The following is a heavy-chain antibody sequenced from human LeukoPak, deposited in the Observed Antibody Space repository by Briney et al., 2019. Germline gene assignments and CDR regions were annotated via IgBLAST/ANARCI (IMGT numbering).Heavy chain of an antibody. V-gene: IGHV4-30-2*01. Sequence: TSETLSLTCTVSGGSISSGGYYWSWIRQPPGKGLEWIGYIYHSGSTYYNPSLKSRVTISVDRSKNQFSLKLSSVTAADTAVYYCARDSRDYYDSSGSHDAFDIWGQGTMVTVSS. D-gene: IGHD3-22*01. CDR1: GGSISSGGYY. CDR3: ARDSRDYYDSSGSHDAFDI. CDR2: IYHSGST. J-gene: IGHJ3*02.